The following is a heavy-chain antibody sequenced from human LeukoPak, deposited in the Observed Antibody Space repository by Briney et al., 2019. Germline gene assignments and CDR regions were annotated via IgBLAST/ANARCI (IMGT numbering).Heavy chain of an antibody. Sequence: GGSLRLSCAASGFTFSSYSMNWVRQAPGKGLEWVSYISSSSSTIYYADSVKGRFTISRDDSKNTLYLQMNSLRAEDTAVYYCARDQGITARLFEYWGQGTLVTVSS. V-gene: IGHV3-48*01. J-gene: IGHJ4*02. CDR3: ARDQGITARLFEY. CDR1: GFTFSSYS. D-gene: IGHD6-6*01. CDR2: ISSSSSTI.